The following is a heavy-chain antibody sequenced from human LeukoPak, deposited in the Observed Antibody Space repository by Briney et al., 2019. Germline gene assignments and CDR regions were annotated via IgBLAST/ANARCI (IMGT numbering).Heavy chain of an antibody. CDR2: ISGSGGST. V-gene: IGHV3-23*01. Sequence: GGSMRLSCAASGFTFSSYAMSWVRQAPGKGLEWVSAISGSGGSTYYADSVKGRFTISRDNSKNTLYLQMNSLRAEDTAVYYCAKQPAWELLLPFDYWGQGTLVTVSS. D-gene: IGHD1-26*01. CDR1: GFTFSSYA. J-gene: IGHJ4*02. CDR3: AKQPAWELLLPFDY.